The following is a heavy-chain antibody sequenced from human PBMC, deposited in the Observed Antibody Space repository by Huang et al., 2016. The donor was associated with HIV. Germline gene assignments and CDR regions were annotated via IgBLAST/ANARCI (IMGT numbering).Heavy chain of an antibody. CDR3: ARKVHFLGSGVIFT. CDR1: GGSFSGYY. V-gene: IGHV4-34*02. Sequence: QVHLQQWGTGLLKPSETLSLTCAVYGGSFSGYYWTWIRQPPGKGLEWIGEINHSGNTNYNPSLRSRVTISVDTSKNQFSLNMTSVTAADTALYYCARKVHFLGSGVIFTWGQGTLVTVSP. CDR2: INHSGNT. D-gene: IGHD3-10*01. J-gene: IGHJ4*02.